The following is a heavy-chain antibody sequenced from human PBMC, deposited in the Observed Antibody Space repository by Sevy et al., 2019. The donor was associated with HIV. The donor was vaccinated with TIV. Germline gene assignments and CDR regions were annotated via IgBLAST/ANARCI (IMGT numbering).Heavy chain of an antibody. V-gene: IGHV3-30*18. CDR1: GFTFRTSG. CDR2: ISYDEAHK. Sequence: GGSLRLSCVTSGFTFRTSGMHWVRQSPGKGLEWVAVISYDEAHKNYADSVKGRFSISKDNSKNTLYLQMSSLRTEDTVVYYCAKDYEAGVTMVRGAYRARGDYFDFWGQGTQVTVSS. J-gene: IGHJ4*02. D-gene: IGHD3-10*01. CDR3: AKDYEAGVTMVRGAYRARGDYFDF.